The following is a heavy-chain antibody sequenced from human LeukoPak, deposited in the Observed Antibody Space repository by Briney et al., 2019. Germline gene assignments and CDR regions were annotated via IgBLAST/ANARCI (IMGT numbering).Heavy chain of an antibody. Sequence: GGSLRLSCTVSGFTVSTNSMSWVRQAPGKGLEWVSFIYSDNTHYSDSVKGRFTISRDNSKNTLHLQMNSLRAEDTAVYYCARRAGAYSHPYDYWGQGTLVTVSS. CDR1: GFTVSTNS. V-gene: IGHV3-53*01. J-gene: IGHJ4*02. D-gene: IGHD4/OR15-4a*01. CDR2: IYSDNT. CDR3: ARRAGAYSHPYDY.